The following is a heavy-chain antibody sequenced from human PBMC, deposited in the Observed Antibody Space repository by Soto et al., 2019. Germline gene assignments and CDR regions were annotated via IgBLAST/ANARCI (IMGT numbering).Heavy chain of an antibody. V-gene: IGHV4-30-4*01. CDR3: ARDRFELGIHAFDI. D-gene: IGHD7-27*01. CDR1: GGSISSGDYY. J-gene: IGHJ3*02. CDR2: IYYSGST. Sequence: SETLSLTCTVSGGSISSGDYYWSWIRQPPGKGLEWIGYIYYSGSTYYNPSLKSRVTISVDTSKNQFSLKLSSVTAADTAVYYCARDRFELGIHAFDIWGQGTMVTVSS.